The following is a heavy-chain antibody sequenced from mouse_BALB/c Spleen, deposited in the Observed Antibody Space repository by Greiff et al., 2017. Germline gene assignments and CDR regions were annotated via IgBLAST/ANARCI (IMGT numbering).Heavy chain of an antibody. CDR3: AGVPDYYAMDY. CDR1: GFTFSSFG. D-gene: IGHD5-1*01. Sequence: EVMLVESGGGLVQPGGSRKLSCAASGFTFSSFGMHWVRQAPEKGLEWVAYISSGSSTIYYADTVKGRFTISRDNPKNTLFLQMTSLRSEDTAMYYCAGVPDYYAMDYWGQGTSVTVSS. CDR2: ISSGSSTI. J-gene: IGHJ4*01. V-gene: IGHV5-17*02.